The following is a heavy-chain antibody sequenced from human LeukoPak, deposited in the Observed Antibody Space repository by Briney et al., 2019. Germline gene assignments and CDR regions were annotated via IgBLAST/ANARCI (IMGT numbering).Heavy chain of an antibody. CDR2: INPNSGGT. Sequence: ASVKVSCKASGYTFTGYYMHWVRQAPGQGLEWMGWINPNSGGTNYAQKFQGRVTMTRDTSISTAYMELSRLRSDDTAVYYCASIGYCSSTSCYKSHYYFDYWGQGTLVTVSS. CDR3: ASIGYCSSTSCYKSHYYFDY. J-gene: IGHJ4*02. CDR1: GYTFTGYY. V-gene: IGHV1-2*02. D-gene: IGHD2-2*02.